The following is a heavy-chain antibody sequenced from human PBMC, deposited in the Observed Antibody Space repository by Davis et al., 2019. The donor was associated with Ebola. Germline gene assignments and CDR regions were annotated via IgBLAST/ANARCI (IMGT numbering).Heavy chain of an antibody. D-gene: IGHD2-15*01. V-gene: IGHV3-49*03. J-gene: IGHJ4*02. CDR2: IRSTVHGGTT. CDR1: GFTFGNYA. Sequence: PGGSLRLSCTASGFTFGNYAMSWFRQAPGKGLEWIGFIRSTVHGGTTEYVASVNGRFTISRDDSKSIAYLQLNDLSTEDTAVYYCARDRLCSGGSCYGFDNWAQGTLVTVSS. CDR3: ARDRLCSGGSCYGFDN.